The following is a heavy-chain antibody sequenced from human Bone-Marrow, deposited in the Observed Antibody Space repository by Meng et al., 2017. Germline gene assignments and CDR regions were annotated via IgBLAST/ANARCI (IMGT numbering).Heavy chain of an antibody. Sequence: GESLKISCAASGFTFSNSWMHWVRQSPGKGLVWVSYINSDGSTTTYADSVKGRFTISRDNAKSTVYLQMNSLRAEDTAVYYCSRDRSYSSDYWGQGALVTVSS. CDR3: SRDRSYSSDY. J-gene: IGHJ4*02. CDR1: GFTFSNSW. V-gene: IGHV3-74*01. D-gene: IGHD1-26*01. CDR2: INSDGSTT.